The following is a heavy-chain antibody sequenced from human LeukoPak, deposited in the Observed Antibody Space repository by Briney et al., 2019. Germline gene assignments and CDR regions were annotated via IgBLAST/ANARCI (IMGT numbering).Heavy chain of an antibody. CDR3: ARAATMVQGVIITTLRYYYMDV. Sequence: GASVKVSCKASGYTFTGYDINWVRQATGQGLEWMGWMNPNSGNTGYAQKFQGRVTMTRNTSISTAYMELSSLRSEDTAVYYCARAATMVQGVIITTLRYYYMDVWGKGTTVTVSS. D-gene: IGHD3-10*01. J-gene: IGHJ6*03. CDR2: MNPNSGNT. CDR1: GYTFTGYD. V-gene: IGHV1-8*01.